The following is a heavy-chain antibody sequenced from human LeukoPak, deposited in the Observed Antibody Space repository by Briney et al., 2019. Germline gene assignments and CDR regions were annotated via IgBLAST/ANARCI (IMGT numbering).Heavy chain of an antibody. Sequence: PGGSLRLSCAASGFTFSSYAMGWVRQAPGKGLEWVSAISGSGGSTYYADSVKGRFTISRDNSKNTLYLQMNGLRAEDTAVYYCAKAPPKEWELLDYWGQGTLVTVSS. CDR2: ISGSGGST. CDR3: AKAPPKEWELLDY. V-gene: IGHV3-23*01. CDR1: GFTFSSYA. D-gene: IGHD1-26*01. J-gene: IGHJ4*02.